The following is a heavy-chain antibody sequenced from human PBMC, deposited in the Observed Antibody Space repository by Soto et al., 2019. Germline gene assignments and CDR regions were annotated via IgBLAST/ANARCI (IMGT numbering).Heavy chain of an antibody. J-gene: IGHJ6*02. CDR1: GFTFSSYG. Sequence: QVQLVESGGGVVQPGRSLRLSCAASGFTFSSYGMHWVRQAPGKGLEWVAVISYDGSNKYYADSVKGRFTISRDNSKNPLYLQMNSLRAEDTAVYYCAKDYDSGDYYYYYGMDVWGQGTTVTVSS. CDR2: ISYDGSNK. CDR3: AKDYDSGDYYYYYGMDV. V-gene: IGHV3-30*18. D-gene: IGHD3-9*01.